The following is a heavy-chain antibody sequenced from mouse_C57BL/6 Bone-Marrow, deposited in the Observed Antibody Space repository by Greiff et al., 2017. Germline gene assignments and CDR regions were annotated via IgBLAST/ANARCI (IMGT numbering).Heavy chain of an antibody. CDR2: ISDGGSYT. CDR3: ARIYYYGLFDY. D-gene: IGHD1-1*01. Sequence: DVKLVESGGGLVKPGGSLKLSCAASGFTFSSYAMSWVRQTPEKRLEWVATISDGGSYTYYPDNVKGRFTISRDNAKNNLYLHMSHLKSEDTAMXYCARIYYYGLFDYWGQGTTLTVSS. J-gene: IGHJ2*01. V-gene: IGHV5-4*03. CDR1: GFTFSSYA.